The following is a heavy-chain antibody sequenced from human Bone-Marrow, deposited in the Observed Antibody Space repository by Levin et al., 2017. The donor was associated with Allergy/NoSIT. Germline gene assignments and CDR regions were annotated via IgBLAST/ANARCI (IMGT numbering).Heavy chain of an antibody. CDR2: ITGGGGDT. D-gene: IGHD2-15*01. J-gene: IGHJ4*02. V-gene: IGHV3-23*01. Sequence: TGGSLRLSCAASGFTFNNYAMNWVRQAPGKGLEWVSSITGGGGDTFYADSVKGRFTISRDNSKNTLYLRMNSLRAEDTAVYYCAKGTLGSCNGARCDPFDYWGQGTLVTVFS. CDR1: GFTFNNYA. CDR3: AKGTLGSCNGARCDPFDY.